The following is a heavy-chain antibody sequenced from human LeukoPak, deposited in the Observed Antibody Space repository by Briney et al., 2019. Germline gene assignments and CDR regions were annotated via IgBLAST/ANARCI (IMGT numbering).Heavy chain of an antibody. Sequence: ASVKVSCKAPGYTFTSYAMHWVRQAPGQRLEWMGWINAGNGNTKYSQKFQGRVTITRDTSASTAYMELSSLRSEDTAVYYCARAATLVDTAMVLYWGQGTLVTVSS. CDR1: GYTFTSYA. CDR2: INAGNGNT. D-gene: IGHD5-18*01. J-gene: IGHJ4*02. V-gene: IGHV1-3*01. CDR3: ARAATLVDTAMVLY.